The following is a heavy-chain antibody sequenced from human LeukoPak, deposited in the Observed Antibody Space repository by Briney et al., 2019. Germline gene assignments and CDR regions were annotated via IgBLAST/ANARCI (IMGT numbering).Heavy chain of an antibody. D-gene: IGHD3-22*01. CDR2: IYSGGST. CDR1: GFTVSTNY. V-gene: IGHV3-53*01. CDR3: ARSPRIYDNSGYYLVEYFDR. Sequence: PGGSLRLSCAASGFTVSTNYMSCVRQAPGKGLEWVSIIYSGGSTSYADSVKGRFTISRDISKNSLFLQMSSLRAEATAVYYCARSPRIYDNSGYYLVEYFDRWGRGTLVTVSS. J-gene: IGHJ2*01.